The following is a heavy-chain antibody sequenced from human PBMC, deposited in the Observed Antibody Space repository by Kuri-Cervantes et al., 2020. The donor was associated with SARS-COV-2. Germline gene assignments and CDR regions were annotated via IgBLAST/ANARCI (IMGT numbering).Heavy chain of an antibody. CDR3: ARGGLFGY. CDR2: INHSGST. V-gene: IGHV4-34*01. CDR1: GGSFSGYY. Sequence: SETLSLTCAVYGGSFSGYYWSWIRQPPGKGLEWIGEINHSGSTNYNPSLKSRVTISVDTSKNQFSLKLSFGTAADTAVYYCARGGLFGYWGQGTLVTVSS. J-gene: IGHJ4*02. D-gene: IGHD2-21*01.